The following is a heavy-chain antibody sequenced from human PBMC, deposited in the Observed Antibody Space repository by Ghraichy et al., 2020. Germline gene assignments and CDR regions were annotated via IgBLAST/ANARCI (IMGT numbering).Heavy chain of an antibody. CDR3: AKDSVRSGDLDY. J-gene: IGHJ4*02. D-gene: IGHD7-27*01. Sequence: GGSLRLSCAASGFTFSSYAMSWVHQAPGKGLEWVSAISGSGGSTYYADSVKGRFTISRDNSKNTLYLQMNSLRAEDTAVYYCAKDSVRSGDLDYWGQGTLVTVSS. CDR1: GFTFSSYA. CDR2: ISGSGGST. V-gene: IGHV3-23*01.